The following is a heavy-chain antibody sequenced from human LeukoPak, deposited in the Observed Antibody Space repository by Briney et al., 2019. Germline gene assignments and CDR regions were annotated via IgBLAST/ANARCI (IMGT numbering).Heavy chain of an antibody. CDR2: ISGSGGNT. CDR3: AKDVDILTGYSKYFDY. J-gene: IGHJ4*02. V-gene: IGHV3-23*01. Sequence: GGSLRLSCAASGFTFSSYAMSWVRQAPGKGLEWVSAISGSGGNTYFADSVKGRFTISRDNSKNTLYLQMNSLRAEDTAVYYCAKDVDILTGYSKYFDYWGQGTLVTVSS. CDR1: GFTFSSYA. D-gene: IGHD3-9*01.